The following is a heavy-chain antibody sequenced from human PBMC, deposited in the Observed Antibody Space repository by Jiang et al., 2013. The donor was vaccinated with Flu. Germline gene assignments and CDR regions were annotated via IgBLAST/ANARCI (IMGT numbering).Heavy chain of an antibody. Sequence: PGLVKPSETLSLTCTVSGGSISSYYWSWIRQPPGKGLEWIGYIYYSGSTNYNPSLKSRVTISVDTSKNQFSLKLSSVTAADTAVYYCARVRVYSSTSNYYYYSMDVWGQGTTVTVSS. CDR2: IYYSGST. J-gene: IGHJ6*02. CDR1: GGSISSYY. D-gene: IGHD5/OR15-5a*01. CDR3: ARVRVYSSTSNYYYYSMDV. V-gene: IGHV4-59*01.